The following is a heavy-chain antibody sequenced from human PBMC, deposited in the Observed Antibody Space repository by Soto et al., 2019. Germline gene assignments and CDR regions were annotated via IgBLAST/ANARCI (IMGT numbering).Heavy chain of an antibody. Sequence: SETLSLTCPVSGGSISSGGYSWSWIRQPPGKGLEWIGYIYHSGSTYYNPSLKSRVTISVDRSKNQFSLKLSSVTAADTAVYYCARAPRKIAAATYYFDYWGQGTLVTVSS. CDR1: GGSISSGGYS. J-gene: IGHJ4*02. CDR2: IYHSGST. V-gene: IGHV4-30-2*01. D-gene: IGHD6-25*01. CDR3: ARAPRKIAAATYYFDY.